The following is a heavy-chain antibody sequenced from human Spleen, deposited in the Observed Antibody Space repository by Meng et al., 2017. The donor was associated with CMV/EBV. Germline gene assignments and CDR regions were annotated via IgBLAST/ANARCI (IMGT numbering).Heavy chain of an antibody. CDR2: ISGSGGST. D-gene: IGHD6-6*01. J-gene: IGHJ6*02. CDR3: AKGRRIIAACSLGYYYYYGMDV. CDR1: GFTFSSHA. Sequence: GESLKISCAASGFTFSSHAMSWVRQAPGKGLEWVSGISGSGGSTNYADSVKGRITISRDNSKNTLYLQMNSLRAEDTAVYYCAKGRRIIAACSLGYYYYYGMDVWGQGTTVTVSS. V-gene: IGHV3-23*01.